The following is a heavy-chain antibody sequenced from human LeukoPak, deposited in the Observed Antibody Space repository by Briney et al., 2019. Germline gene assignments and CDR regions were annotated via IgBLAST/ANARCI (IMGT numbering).Heavy chain of an antibody. CDR3: VREGGYGILGY. CDR1: GDSVSSNSAA. D-gene: IGHD5-18*01. J-gene: IGHJ4*02. V-gene: IGHV6-1*01. Sequence: SQTLSLTCAISGDSVSSNSAACNWFRQSPSRGLEWLGRTYYRSKWYNDYAVSVKSRITISPDTSKNQFSLQLNSVTPEDTAIYYCVREGGYGILGYWAQGTLVTVSS. CDR2: TYYRSKWYN.